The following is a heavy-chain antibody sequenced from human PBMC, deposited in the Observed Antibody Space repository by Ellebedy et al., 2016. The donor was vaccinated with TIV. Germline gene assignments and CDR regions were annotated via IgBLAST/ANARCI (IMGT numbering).Heavy chain of an antibody. V-gene: IGHV4-34*01. CDR1: GGSFSGYY. CDR3: ARVTGYGSGFL. Sequence: SETLSLTXAVYGGSFSGYYWSWIRQPPGKGLEWIGEINHSGSTNYNPSLKSRVTISVDTSKNQFSLKLSSVTAADTAVYYCARVTGYGSGFLWGQGTLVTVSS. D-gene: IGHD3-10*01. CDR2: INHSGST. J-gene: IGHJ4*02.